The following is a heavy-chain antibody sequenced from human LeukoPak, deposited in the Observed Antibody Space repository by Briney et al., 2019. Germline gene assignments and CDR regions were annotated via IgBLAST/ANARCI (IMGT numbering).Heavy chain of an antibody. V-gene: IGHV3-48*01. Sequence: GGSLRLSCAASRFTFNRYSMNWVRQAPGKGLEWISYISSSGTTIYYADSVQGRFITSRDNARNSLYLQMNSLRAEDTAVYYCAKKSWVGGSHGWFDPWGQGTLVTVSS. CDR1: RFTFNRYS. J-gene: IGHJ5*02. D-gene: IGHD1-26*01. CDR2: ISSSGTTI. CDR3: AKKSWVGGSHGWFDP.